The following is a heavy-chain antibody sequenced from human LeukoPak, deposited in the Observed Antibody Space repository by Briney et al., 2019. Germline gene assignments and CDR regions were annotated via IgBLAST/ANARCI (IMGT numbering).Heavy chain of an antibody. J-gene: IGHJ5*02. CDR1: VGTFSSYA. CDR2: IIPILGIA. D-gene: IGHD3-3*01. V-gene: IGHV1-69*04. Sequence: SVTVSCKSSVGTFSSYAISWVRQAPGQGLEWMGRIIPILGIANYAQKFQGRVTITADKSTSTANMELSSRRSEDTAVYYCARSATYESIPFDPWGQGTLVTVSS. CDR3: ARSATYESIPFDP.